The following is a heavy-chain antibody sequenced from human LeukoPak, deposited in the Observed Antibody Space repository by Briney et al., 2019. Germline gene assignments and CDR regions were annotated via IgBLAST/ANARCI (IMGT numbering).Heavy chain of an antibody. CDR3: AREVVAVAGSYFDS. V-gene: IGHV4-59*01. J-gene: IGHJ4*02. Sequence: SETLSLTCTVYGGSISSYYWTWIRQPPGKGLEWIGYIYYSGSSNYNPSLKSRVTISVDTSKNQFSLKLSSVTAADTAVYFCAREVVAVAGSYFDSWGQGTLVTVSS. CDR1: GGSISSYY. CDR2: IYYSGSS. D-gene: IGHD6-19*01.